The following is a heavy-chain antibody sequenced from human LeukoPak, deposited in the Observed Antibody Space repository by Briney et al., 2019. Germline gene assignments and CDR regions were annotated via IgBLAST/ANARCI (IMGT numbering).Heavy chain of an antibody. CDR3: AREDYATVTTGWFDP. D-gene: IGHD4-17*01. V-gene: IGHV1-46*01. J-gene: IGHJ5*02. Sequence: GASVKVSCKASGYTFTSYYMHWVRQAPGQGLEWMGIINPSGGSTSYAQKFQGRVTMTRDTSTSTVYMELSSLRSEDTAVYYCAREDYATVTTGWFDPWGQGTLVTVSS. CDR2: INPSGGST. CDR1: GYTFTSYY.